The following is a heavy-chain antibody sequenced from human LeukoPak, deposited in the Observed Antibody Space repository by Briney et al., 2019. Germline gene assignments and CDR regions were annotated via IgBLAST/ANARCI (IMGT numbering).Heavy chain of an antibody. Sequence: GASVKVSCKAFGYTFTSNYMHWVRQAPGQGPEWMGVISPSGGSTTYAQKFQGRVTMTTDTSTSTAYMELRSLRSDDTAVYYCARISPSSNYYDSSGYRNWFDPWGQGTLVTVSS. CDR2: ISPSGGST. D-gene: IGHD3-22*01. V-gene: IGHV1-46*01. J-gene: IGHJ5*02. CDR1: GYTFTSNY. CDR3: ARISPSSNYYDSSGYRNWFDP.